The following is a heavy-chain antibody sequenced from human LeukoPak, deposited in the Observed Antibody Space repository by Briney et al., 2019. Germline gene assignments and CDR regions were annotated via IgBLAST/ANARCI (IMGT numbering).Heavy chain of an antibody. V-gene: IGHV5-10-1*01. Sequence: GESLRISCKGSGYMFTSYWINWVRQMPGKGLEWVGRVDPSDSYTNYSPSFQGHVTISANKSNSTAYLQWSSLKASDTAMYYCARVGYCTSSSCYEEFDHWGQGTLVTVSS. CDR3: ARVGYCTSSSCYEEFDH. D-gene: IGHD2-2*01. J-gene: IGHJ4*02. CDR2: VDPSDSYT. CDR1: GYMFTSYW.